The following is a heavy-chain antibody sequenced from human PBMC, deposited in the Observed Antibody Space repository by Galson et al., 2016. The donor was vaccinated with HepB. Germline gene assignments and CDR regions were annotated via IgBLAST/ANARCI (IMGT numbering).Heavy chain of an antibody. Sequence: SLRLSCAASGFTFSRYDMHWVRHVTGKGLEWVSAIGTAGDTYYPGSVKGRFTISRENAKNSLYLQMNSLRDEDTAVDYCARDGGGTGGYYYYAMDVWGQGTTVTVTS. J-gene: IGHJ6*02. D-gene: IGHD1-14*01. V-gene: IGHV3-13*01. CDR1: GFTFSRYD. CDR3: ARDGGGTGGYYYYAMDV. CDR2: IGTAGDT.